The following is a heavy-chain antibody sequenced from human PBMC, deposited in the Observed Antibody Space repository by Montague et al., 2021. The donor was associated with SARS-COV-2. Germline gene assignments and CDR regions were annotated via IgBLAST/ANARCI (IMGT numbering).Heavy chain of an antibody. J-gene: IGHJ5*02. V-gene: IGHV2-5*02. CDR1: GFSLSTSGVG. Sequence: PALVKLTQTLTLTCTFSGFSLSTSGVGVGWIRQPPGKALEWLAVIYWDDDKRYSPSLKSRLTITKDTSKNQVVLTMTNMDPVDTATYYCAHSSIAAAGTTRGRFDPWGQGTLVTVSS. CDR2: IYWDDDK. D-gene: IGHD6-13*01. CDR3: AHSSIAAAGTTRGRFDP.